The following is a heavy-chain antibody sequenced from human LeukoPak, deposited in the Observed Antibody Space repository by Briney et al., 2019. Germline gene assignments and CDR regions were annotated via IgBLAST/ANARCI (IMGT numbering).Heavy chain of an antibody. CDR1: GFTCSSYS. CDR2: ISSSSSTI. V-gene: IGHV3-48*04. J-gene: IGHJ5*02. Sequence: GGSLRLSGAGSGFTCSSYSRNWVRQAPGKGLEWVSYISSSSSTIYYADCVKGRFTISRDNAKNSLYLQMNSLRAEDTAVYYCARGAGWFDPWGQGTLVTVSS. CDR3: ARGAGWFDP.